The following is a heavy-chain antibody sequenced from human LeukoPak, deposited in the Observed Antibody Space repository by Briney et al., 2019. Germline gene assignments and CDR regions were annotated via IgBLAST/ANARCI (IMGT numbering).Heavy chain of an antibody. J-gene: IGHJ4*02. D-gene: IGHD3-3*01. V-gene: IGHV3-23*01. CDR2: ISGSGGST. CDR1: GFPFSSYA. CDR3: AKKAPRDDFWSGSTYYFDY. Sequence: TGGSLRLSCAASGFPFSSYAMSWVRQAPGKGLEWVSAISGSGGSTYYADSVKGRFTISRDNSKNTLYLQMNSLRAEDTAVYYCAKKAPRDDFWSGSTYYFDYWGQGTLVTVSS.